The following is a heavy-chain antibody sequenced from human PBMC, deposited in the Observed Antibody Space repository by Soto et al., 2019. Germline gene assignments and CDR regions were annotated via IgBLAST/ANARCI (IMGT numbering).Heavy chain of an antibody. J-gene: IGHJ6*02. CDR3: ARDSGWNEQQLYGMDV. D-gene: IGHD6-13*01. CDR1: GFTFSSYA. V-gene: IGHV3-30-3*01. Sequence: PGGSLRLSCAASGFTFSSYAMHWVRQAPGKGLEWVAVISYDGSNKYYADSVKGRFTISRDNSKNTLYLQMNSLRAVDTAVYYCARDSGWNEQQLYGMDVWGQGTTVTVSS. CDR2: ISYDGSNK.